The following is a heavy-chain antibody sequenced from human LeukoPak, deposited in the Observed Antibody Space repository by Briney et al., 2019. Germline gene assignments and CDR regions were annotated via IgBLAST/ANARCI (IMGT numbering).Heavy chain of an antibody. J-gene: IGHJ6*04. CDR3: AKAAWSSSSGGV. V-gene: IGHV3-23*01. CDR1: RFTFSSDA. D-gene: IGHD6-6*01. CDR2: ISAGGGRT. Sequence: GGSLRLSCAASRFTFSSDAMKWVRQPAGKGMGWVSCISAGGGRTYYADSVKGRSTISRDTSKNTLYLQMNSVRADETAVNYCAKAAWSSSSGGVWGKGTTVTVSS.